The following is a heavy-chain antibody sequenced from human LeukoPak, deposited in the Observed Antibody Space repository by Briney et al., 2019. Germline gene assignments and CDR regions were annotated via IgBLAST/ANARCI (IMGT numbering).Heavy chain of an antibody. Sequence: SETLSLTCTVSVGSISRYYCSWIRQPPGKGLEGVGYIYYSGSTNYKPALNSGVTISVDTCKSQFSLKMRSVTDADTAVYYCARVGDPKWHFDYWGQGTVVTVSS. CDR2: IYYSGST. CDR1: VGSISRYY. D-gene: IGHD2-21*02. J-gene: IGHJ4*02. V-gene: IGHV4-59*01. CDR3: ARVGDPKWHFDY.